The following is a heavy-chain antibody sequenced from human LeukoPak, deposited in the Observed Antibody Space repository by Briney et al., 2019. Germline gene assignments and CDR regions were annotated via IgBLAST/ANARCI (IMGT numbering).Heavy chain of an antibody. CDR2: INPSGGST. CDR3: ARGHIVVVPAASYHYYMDV. V-gene: IGHV1-46*01. CDR1: GYTFTSYS. D-gene: IGHD2-2*01. Sequence: ASLKVSCKASGYTFTSYSMHWVRQAPGQGLEWMGIINPSGGSTSYAQNFQGRVTMTRDMSTSTVYMELSSLRSEDTAVYYCARGHIVVVPAASYHYYMDVWGKGTTVTVSS. J-gene: IGHJ6*03.